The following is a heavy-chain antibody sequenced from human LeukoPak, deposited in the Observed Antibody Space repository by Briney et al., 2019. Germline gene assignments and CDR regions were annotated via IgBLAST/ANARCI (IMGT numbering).Heavy chain of an antibody. CDR1: GYIFGNYW. CDR3: ARQNVEYNSGKYYKQGFDS. J-gene: IGHJ5*01. V-gene: IGHV5-51*01. CDR2: IYPHDSDI. Sequence: GESLKISCKGSGYIFGNYWIGWVRQMPGKGLEWMAIIYPHDSDIRYSPSFQGQVTISVDKSNNIAYLQWSSLKASDTATYYCARQNVEYNSGKYYKQGFDSWGQGTLVTV. D-gene: IGHD3-10*01.